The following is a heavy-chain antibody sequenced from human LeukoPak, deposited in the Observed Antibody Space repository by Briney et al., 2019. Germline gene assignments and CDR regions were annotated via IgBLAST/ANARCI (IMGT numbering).Heavy chain of an antibody. CDR2: IYPGDSDT. J-gene: IGHJ4*02. V-gene: IGHV5-51*01. Sequence: ESLKISCKGSGYTFTDYWIGWVRQMPGKGLEWMGIIYPGDSDTTCSPSFQCQVSISADKSINTAYLQWSSLKASDTAIYYCARHAAYSSGWSFDCWGQGTPGTVSS. CDR1: GYTFTDYW. CDR3: ARHAAYSSGWSFDC. D-gene: IGHD6-19*01.